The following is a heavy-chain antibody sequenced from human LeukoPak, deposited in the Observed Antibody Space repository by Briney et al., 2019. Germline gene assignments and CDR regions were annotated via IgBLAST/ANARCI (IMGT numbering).Heavy chain of an antibody. CDR3: AKGAIGLAAAGPHFDY. Sequence: PGGSLRLSCAASGFTFSSYGMHWVRQAPGKGLEWVAVISYDGSKKYYADSVKGRFTISRDNSKNTLYLQMNSLRAEDTAVYYCAKGAIGLAAAGPHFDYWGQGTLVTVSS. V-gene: IGHV3-30*18. CDR1: GFTFSSYG. J-gene: IGHJ4*02. CDR2: ISYDGSKK. D-gene: IGHD6-13*01.